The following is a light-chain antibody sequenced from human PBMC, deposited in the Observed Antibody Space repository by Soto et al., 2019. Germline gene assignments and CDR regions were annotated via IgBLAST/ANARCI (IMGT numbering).Light chain of an antibody. CDR1: RSVSNR. J-gene: IGKJ4*01. CDR3: QQYIRWPLT. CDR2: GAS. Sequence: EILMTQSPATLSVSPGETVTFSCRASRSVSNRLAWYQHKPGQAPRLLISGASTRATGTPARFSGSGSGTEFTLTISSLQSEDFAVYYCQQYIRWPLTFGGGTKVDIK. V-gene: IGKV3-15*01.